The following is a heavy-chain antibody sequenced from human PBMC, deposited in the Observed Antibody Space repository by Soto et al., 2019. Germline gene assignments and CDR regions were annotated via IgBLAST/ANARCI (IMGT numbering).Heavy chain of an antibody. D-gene: IGHD3-16*01. Sequence: QVQLQQWGTGLLKPSETLSLTCAVYGGSFRGYYWTWIRLPPGKGLEWIGEIDHSGSTNYNPSLKSRVTISVDTSKNQFSLKLASVTAADTAVYYCARVEYTYNYRGLDYWGQGTLVTVSS. V-gene: IGHV4-34*01. CDR3: ARVEYTYNYRGLDY. CDR2: IDHSGST. J-gene: IGHJ4*02. CDR1: GGSFRGYY.